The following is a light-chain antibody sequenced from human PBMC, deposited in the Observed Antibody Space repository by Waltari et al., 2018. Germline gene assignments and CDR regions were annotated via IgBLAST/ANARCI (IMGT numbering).Light chain of an antibody. V-gene: IGLV2-11*01. CDR2: EVI. CDR1: SSDVGRYNY. CDR3: CSYAGSHSWV. Sequence: QSALIQPRSVSGSPGQSVTISCTGSSSDVGRYNYVSWYQQHSGKAPKLIIYEVIERPSGVPYRFSCSKSGDTASLTISGLQAEDEADYYCCSYAGSHSWVFGGGTKLTVL. J-gene: IGLJ3*02.